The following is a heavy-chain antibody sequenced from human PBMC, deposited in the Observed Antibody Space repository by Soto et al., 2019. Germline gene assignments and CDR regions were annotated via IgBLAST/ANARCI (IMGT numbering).Heavy chain of an antibody. J-gene: IGHJ4*02. D-gene: IGHD4-4*01. Sequence: QVQLVQSGAEVKKPGSSVKVSCKASGGTFSSYAISWVRQAPGQGLEWMGGIIPIFGTADYAQKFQGRVTITADESTSTAYVELSSLRSEATAVYYCARDGGVYDYSPFDYWGQGTLVTVSS. CDR1: GGTFSSYA. V-gene: IGHV1-69*12. CDR2: IIPIFGTA. CDR3: ARDGGVYDYSPFDY.